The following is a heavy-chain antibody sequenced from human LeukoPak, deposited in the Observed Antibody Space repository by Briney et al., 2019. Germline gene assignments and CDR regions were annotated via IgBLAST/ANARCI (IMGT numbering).Heavy chain of an antibody. V-gene: IGHV3-33*01. CDR3: AREGGPYRPLDY. CDR2: IWYDGSNK. Sequence: SGGSLRLSCAASGFTFSSYGMHWVRQTPGKGLEWVAVIWYDGSNKYYADSVKGRFTISRDNSKNTLYLQMNSLRAEDTAVYYCAREGGPYRPLDYSGQGTLVTVAS. CDR1: GFTFSSYG. J-gene: IGHJ4*02.